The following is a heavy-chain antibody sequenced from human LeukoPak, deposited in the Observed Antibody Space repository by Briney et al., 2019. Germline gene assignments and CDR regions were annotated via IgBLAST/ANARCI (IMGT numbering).Heavy chain of an antibody. J-gene: IGHJ6*03. CDR2: INHSGST. V-gene: IGHV4-34*01. CDR1: GGSFSGYY. Sequence: PSETLSLTCAVYGGSFSGYYWSWIRQPPGKGLEWIGEINHSGSTNYNPSLKSRVTISVDTSKNQFSLKLSSVTAADTAVYYCARGPAYYDFWSGYYNPYYYYYYMDVWGKGTTVTVSS. CDR3: ARGPAYYDFWSGYYNPYYYYYYMDV. D-gene: IGHD3-3*01.